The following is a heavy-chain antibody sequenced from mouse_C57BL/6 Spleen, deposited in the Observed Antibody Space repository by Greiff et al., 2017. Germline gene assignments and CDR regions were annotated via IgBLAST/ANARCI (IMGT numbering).Heavy chain of an antibody. CDR2: INPSSGYT. D-gene: IGHD1-1*01. CDR3: ARYYEYFDV. V-gene: IGHV1-7*01. CDR1: GYTFTSYW. J-gene: IGHJ1*03. Sequence: VQLQQSGAELAKPGASVKLSCKASGYTFTSYWMHWVKQRPGQGLEWIGYINPSSGYTKYNQKFKDKATLTAYKSSSTAYMQLSSLTYEDSAVYYCARYYEYFDVWGTGTTVTVSS.